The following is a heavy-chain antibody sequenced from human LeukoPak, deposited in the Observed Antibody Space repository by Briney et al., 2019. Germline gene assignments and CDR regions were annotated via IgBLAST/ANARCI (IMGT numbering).Heavy chain of an antibody. V-gene: IGHV1-46*01. CDR3: AKDLRWDHPGLNP. Sequence: ASVKVSFKASGYTFTSYYMHWVRQAPGQGLEWMGIINPSGGSTSYAQKFQGRVTMTRDTSTSTVYMELSSLRSEDTAVYYCAKDLRWDHPGLNPWGQGTLVIVSS. D-gene: IGHD4-23*01. J-gene: IGHJ5*02. CDR2: INPSGGST. CDR1: GYTFTSYY.